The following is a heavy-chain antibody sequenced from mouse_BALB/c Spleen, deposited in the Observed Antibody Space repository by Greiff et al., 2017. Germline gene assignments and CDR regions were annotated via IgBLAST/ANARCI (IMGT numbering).Heavy chain of an antibody. CDR2: ISSGSSTI. J-gene: IGHJ4*01. Sequence: EVQLVESGGGLVQPGGSRKLSCAASGFTFSSFGMHWVRQAPEKGLEWVAYISSGSSTIYYADTVKGRFTISRDNPKNTLFLQMTSLRSEDTAMYYCARSRYYYGSSYAMDYWGQGTSVTVSS. CDR3: ARSRYYYGSSYAMDY. D-gene: IGHD1-1*01. CDR1: GFTFSSFG. V-gene: IGHV5-17*02.